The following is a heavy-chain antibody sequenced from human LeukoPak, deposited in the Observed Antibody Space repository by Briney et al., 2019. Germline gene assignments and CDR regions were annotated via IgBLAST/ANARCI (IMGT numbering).Heavy chain of an antibody. Sequence: SETLFLTCTVSGGSISSSSYYWGWIRQPPGKGLEWIGSIYYSGSTYYDPSLKSRVTISVDTSKNQFSLKLSSVTAADTAVYYCARRSSCSGGSCYPFDYWGQGTLVTVSS. V-gene: IGHV4-39*01. CDR3: ARRSSCSGGSCYPFDY. D-gene: IGHD2-15*01. CDR2: IYYSGST. J-gene: IGHJ4*02. CDR1: GGSISSSSYY.